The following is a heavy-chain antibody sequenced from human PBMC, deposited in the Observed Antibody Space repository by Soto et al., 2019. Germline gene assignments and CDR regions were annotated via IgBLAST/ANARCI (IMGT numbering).Heavy chain of an antibody. D-gene: IGHD2-21*02. V-gene: IGHV1-3*01. CDR3: ARSIVVVTALDY. CDR2: INAGNGNT. Sequence: ASVKVSCKASGYTFTSYAIHWVRQAPGQGLERMGWINAGNGNTKYSQKFQGRVTITRDTSASTAYMELSSLRSEDTAVYYCARSIVVVTALDYWGQGTLVTVSS. J-gene: IGHJ4*02. CDR1: GYTFTSYA.